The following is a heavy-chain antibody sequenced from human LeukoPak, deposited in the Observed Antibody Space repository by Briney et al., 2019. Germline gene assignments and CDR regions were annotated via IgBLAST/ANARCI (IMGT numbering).Heavy chain of an antibody. CDR2: ISSTGGTT. CDR3: AKYSPSGIAAHNDY. V-gene: IGHV3-23*01. Sequence: PGGSLRLSCVASGLTFSNYGISWVRQAPGKGLEWVSAISSTGGTTYYADSVKGRFTISRDNSKNTLYLQMNSLRAEDTAVYYCAKYSPSGIAAHNDYWGQGTLVTVSS. D-gene: IGHD6-6*01. J-gene: IGHJ4*02. CDR1: GLTFSNYG.